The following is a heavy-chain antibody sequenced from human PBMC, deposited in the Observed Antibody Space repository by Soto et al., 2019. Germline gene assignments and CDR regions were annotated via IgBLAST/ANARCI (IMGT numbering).Heavy chain of an antibody. CDR2: ISSSSSTI. Sequence: GGSLRLSCAASGFTFSSYSMNWVRQAPGKGLEWVSYISSSSSTIYYADSVKGRFTISRDNAKNSLYLQMNSLRDEDTAVYYCARGLVGYDILTGYPAQHFDEWGQGTLVTVSS. V-gene: IGHV3-48*02. CDR1: GFTFSSYS. D-gene: IGHD3-9*01. CDR3: ARGLVGYDILTGYPAQHFDE. J-gene: IGHJ4*02.